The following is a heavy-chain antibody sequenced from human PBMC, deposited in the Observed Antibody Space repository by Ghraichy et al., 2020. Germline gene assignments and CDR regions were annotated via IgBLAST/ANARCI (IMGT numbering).Heavy chain of an antibody. J-gene: IGHJ6*03. Sequence: GGSLRLSCAGSGFTLANAWMNWVRQAPGKGLEWVGRIRSKAAGATIIYAAPVKGRFTIARDDSEDTLYLQMNSMKTDDDATYYCTTHNSHYMKVWGTGTTVTVSS. CDR2: IRSKAAGATI. V-gene: IGHV3-15*07. D-gene: IGHD1-1*01. CDR3: TTHNSHYMKV. CDR1: GFTLANAW.